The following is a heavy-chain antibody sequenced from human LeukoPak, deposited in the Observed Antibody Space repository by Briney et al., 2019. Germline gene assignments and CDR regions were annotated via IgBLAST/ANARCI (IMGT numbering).Heavy chain of an antibody. Sequence: SETLSLTCAVYGGSFTGYYLSWIRQPPGKGLGWGGEINHSGSTNYNRSLKSRVTISVDTSKNQCSIKLSSVTAADTAVYYCARGIRDWGQGTLVTVFS. V-gene: IGHV4-34*01. J-gene: IGHJ4*02. CDR2: INHSGST. CDR3: ARGIRD. D-gene: IGHD3-3*02. CDR1: GGSFTGYY.